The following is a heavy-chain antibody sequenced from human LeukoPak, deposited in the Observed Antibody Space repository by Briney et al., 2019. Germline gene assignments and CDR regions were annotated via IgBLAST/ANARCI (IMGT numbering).Heavy chain of an antibody. J-gene: IGHJ3*02. V-gene: IGHV3-15*07. D-gene: IGHD3-10*01. CDR3: ATDLGSGRRNDAFDI. Sequence: NPGGSLRLSYAASGFTFNKAWMNWVRQAPGKGLEWVGRIKSKTDGGTTHYAAPVKDRFTVSRDDSKNTLYLQMNSLKTEDTAVYYCATDLGSGRRNDAFDIWGQGTMVTVSS. CDR2: IKSKTDGGTT. CDR1: GFTFNKAW.